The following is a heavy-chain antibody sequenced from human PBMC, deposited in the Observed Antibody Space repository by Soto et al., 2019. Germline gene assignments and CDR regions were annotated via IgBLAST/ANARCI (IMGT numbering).Heavy chain of an antibody. CDR1: GYSFTSCW. CDR2: IYPGDSDT. CDR3: ARHSGYADATRWPGDYRYYYGIHA. V-gene: IGHV5-51*01. J-gene: IGHJ6*01. Sequence: PWESLKISCKGSGYSFTSCWIGWVRQMPGKGLEWMWIIYPGDSDTRYSPSSQGQVTISADKSISTAYLQWSSLKASDTAMYYCARHSGYADATRWPGDYRYYYGIHAWRPRSPVTFSP. D-gene: IGHD5-12*01.